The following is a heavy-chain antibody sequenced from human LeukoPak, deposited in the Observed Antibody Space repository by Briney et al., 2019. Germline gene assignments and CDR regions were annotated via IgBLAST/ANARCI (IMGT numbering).Heavy chain of an antibody. D-gene: IGHD5-18*01. CDR1: GYTLTELS. CDR3: ATVPGYSHGYRDAFDI. V-gene: IGHV1-24*01. CDR2: FDPEDGET. Sequence: ASVKVSCKVSGYTLTELSMHWVRQAPGKGLEWMGGFDPEDGETIYAQKFQGRVTMTEDTSTDAAYMELSSLRSEDTAVYYCATVPGYSHGYRDAFDIWGQGTMVTVSS. J-gene: IGHJ3*02.